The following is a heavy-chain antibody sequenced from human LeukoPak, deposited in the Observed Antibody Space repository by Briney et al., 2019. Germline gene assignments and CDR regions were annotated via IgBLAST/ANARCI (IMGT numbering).Heavy chain of an antibody. D-gene: IGHD2-2*01. J-gene: IGHJ4*02. CDR1: GGSISGNSHY. CDR2: IYYSGST. CDR3: ARNCSSASCYGYFDF. Sequence: SETLSLTCIVSGGSISGNSHYWGWIRQPPGKGLEWIGSIYYSGSTNYNPSLKSRVTISVDTSKNQFSLKLSSMTAADTAVYYCARNCSSASCYGYFDFWGQGTLVTVSS. V-gene: IGHV4-39*01.